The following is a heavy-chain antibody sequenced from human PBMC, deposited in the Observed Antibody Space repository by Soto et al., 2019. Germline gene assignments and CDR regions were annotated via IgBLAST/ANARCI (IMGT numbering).Heavy chain of an antibody. J-gene: IGHJ4*02. CDR2: IKSDGSST. V-gene: IGHV3-74*01. CDR1: GFLFNTYW. D-gene: IGHD3-9*01. CDR3: AIGGGDYNYLDY. Sequence: EVQLVESGGGLVQPRGSLRLSCAASGFLFNTYWMFWVRQAPRKGLLWVSRIKSDGSSTNYADSVKGRFTISRDNAKNTLYLQMTSLRAEDTAVYYCAIGGGDYNYLDYWGQGILVTVSS.